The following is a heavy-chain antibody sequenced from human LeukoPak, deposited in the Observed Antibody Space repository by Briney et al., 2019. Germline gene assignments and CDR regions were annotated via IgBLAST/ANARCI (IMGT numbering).Heavy chain of an antibody. J-gene: IGHJ6*03. D-gene: IGHD6-13*01. V-gene: IGHV4-59*12. Sequence: NASETLSLTCTVSGGSISSYYWSWIRQPPGKGLEWIGYIYYSGSTNYNPSLKSRVTISVDTSKNQFSLKLSSVTAADTAVYYCARYGSSWTNYYYYYMDVWGKGTTVTVSS. CDR3: ARYGSSWTNYYYYYMDV. CDR1: GGSISSYY. CDR2: IYYSGST.